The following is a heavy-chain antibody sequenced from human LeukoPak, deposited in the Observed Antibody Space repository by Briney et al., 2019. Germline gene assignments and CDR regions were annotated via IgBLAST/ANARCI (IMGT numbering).Heavy chain of an antibody. D-gene: IGHD3-10*01. CDR3: QTPYGSGRGGDY. V-gene: IGHV3-9*01. J-gene: IGHJ4*02. Sequence: GGSLRLSCAASGFTFDDYAMHWVRQAPGKGLEWVSGISWNSGSIGYADSVKGRFTISRDNAKNSLYLQMNSLRAEDTAVYYCQTPYGSGRGGDYWGEGPLVTVSS. CDR1: GFTFDDYA. CDR2: ISWNSGSI.